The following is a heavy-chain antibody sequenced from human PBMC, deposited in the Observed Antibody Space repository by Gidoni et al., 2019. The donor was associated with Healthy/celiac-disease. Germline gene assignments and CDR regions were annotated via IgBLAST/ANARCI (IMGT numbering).Heavy chain of an antibody. CDR1: GFPFSSYA. D-gene: IGHD3-22*01. Sequence: EVQLLESGGGLVQPGGSLRLSCAASGFPFSSYALSWVRQAPGKGLEWVSAISGSGGSTYYADSVKGRFTISRDNSKNTLYLQMNSLRAEDTAVYYCAKDATTIADYYDSSGYYALWGQGTLVTVSS. V-gene: IGHV3-23*01. CDR2: ISGSGGST. CDR3: AKDATTIADYYDSSGYYAL. J-gene: IGHJ4*02.